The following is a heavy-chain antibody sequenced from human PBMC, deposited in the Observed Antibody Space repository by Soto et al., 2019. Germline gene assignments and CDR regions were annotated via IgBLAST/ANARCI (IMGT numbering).Heavy chain of an antibody. V-gene: IGHV3-33*01. CDR3: AAIAADCDALSI. J-gene: IGHJ3*02. Sequence: QVQLVESGGGVVQPGRSLRLSCAASGFTFSSYGMHWVRQAPGKGLEWVAVIWYDGSNKYYADSVKGRFTISRDNSKNPLYRQMNGLRAEDTTVDYCAAIAADCDALSIWGQGRMVVVSS. D-gene: IGHD6-6*01. CDR1: GFTFSSYG. CDR2: IWYDGSNK.